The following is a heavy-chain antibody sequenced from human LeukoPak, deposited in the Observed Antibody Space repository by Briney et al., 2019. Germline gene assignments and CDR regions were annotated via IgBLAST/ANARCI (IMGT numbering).Heavy chain of an antibody. J-gene: IGHJ4*02. Sequence: SETLSLTCTVSSGSISTYYWSWIRQPPGKALECIGYIYYSGSTDYNPSLKSRVTVSVDTSKNQFSLKLISVTAADTAVYYCARVNSSSWYLDYWGQGILVTVSS. CDR1: SGSISTYY. CDR2: IYYSGST. D-gene: IGHD6-13*01. CDR3: ARVNSSSWYLDY. V-gene: IGHV4-59*01.